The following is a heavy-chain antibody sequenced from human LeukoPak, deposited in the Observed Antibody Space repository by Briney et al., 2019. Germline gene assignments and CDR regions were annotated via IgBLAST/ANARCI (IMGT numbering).Heavy chain of an antibody. CDR2: ISSSSSYI. CDR3: ARRNNYDSSGLGAFDI. CDR1: GFTFSSYS. V-gene: IGHV3-21*01. Sequence: GGSLRLSCAASGFTFSSYSMNWVRQAPGKGLEWVSSISSSSSYIYYADSVKGRFTISRDNAKNSLYLQMNSLRAEDTAVYYRARRNNYDSSGLGAFDIWGQGTMVTVSS. D-gene: IGHD3-22*01. J-gene: IGHJ3*02.